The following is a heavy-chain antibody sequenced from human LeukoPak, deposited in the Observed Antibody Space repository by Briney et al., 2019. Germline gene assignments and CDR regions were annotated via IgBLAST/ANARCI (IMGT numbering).Heavy chain of an antibody. CDR2: VHYSGNT. CDR1: GDSISSSIYY. CDR3: ASTFCSSTSCYNRAEYFQH. Sequence: PSETLSLTCTVSGDSISSSIYYWGWIRQPPGKGLEWIGSVHYSGNTYYSPSLKSRVTISIDTSKNQFSLKLSSVTAADTAVYYCASTFCSSTSCYNRAEYFQHWGQGTLVTVSS. J-gene: IGHJ1*01. V-gene: IGHV4-39*01. D-gene: IGHD2-2*01.